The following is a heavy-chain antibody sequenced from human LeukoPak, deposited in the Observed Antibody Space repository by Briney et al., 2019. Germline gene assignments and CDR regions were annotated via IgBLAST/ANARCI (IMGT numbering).Heavy chain of an antibody. D-gene: IGHD3-22*01. CDR2: IYYSGST. Sequence: PSETLSLTCTVSGGSISSYYWSWIRQPPGKGLEWIGYIYYSGSTNYNPSLKSRVTISVDTSKNQFSLKLSSVNAADTAVYYCARGYYYDSSGTHYNIWGQGTMVTVSS. J-gene: IGHJ3*02. CDR1: GGSISSYY. CDR3: ARGYYYDSSGTHYNI. V-gene: IGHV4-59*01.